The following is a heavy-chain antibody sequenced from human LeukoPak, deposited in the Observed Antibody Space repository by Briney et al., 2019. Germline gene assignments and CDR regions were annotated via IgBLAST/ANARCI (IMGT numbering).Heavy chain of an antibody. D-gene: IGHD2-15*01. J-gene: IGHJ4*02. Sequence: PGGSLRLSCAASGFTFSSYSMNWVRQAPGKGLEWVSSISSSSSYIYYADSVKGRFTISRDNAKNTLYLQMGSLRGEDMAVYYCARLSANDLGLYFPDYFDYWGQGTLVTVSS. CDR1: GFTFSSYS. V-gene: IGHV3-21*01. CDR3: ARLSANDLGLYFPDYFDY. CDR2: ISSSSSYI.